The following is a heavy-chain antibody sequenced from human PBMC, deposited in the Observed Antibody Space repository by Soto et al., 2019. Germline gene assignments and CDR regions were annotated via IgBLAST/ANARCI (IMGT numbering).Heavy chain of an antibody. J-gene: IGHJ5*02. V-gene: IGHV1-8*01. CDR1: GYAFGDYD. CDR2: MNPNSANT. Sequence: QVQLVQSGAEVQRPGASVKVSCRASGYAFGDYDISWVRQAPGQGLGWMGWMNPNSANTGYAQKFQGRVSMTRDMSISTAYMELSRLRPEDPAIYYCARMATYGTLNWFDPWGQGALVTVSS. D-gene: IGHD1-1*01. CDR3: ARMATYGTLNWFDP.